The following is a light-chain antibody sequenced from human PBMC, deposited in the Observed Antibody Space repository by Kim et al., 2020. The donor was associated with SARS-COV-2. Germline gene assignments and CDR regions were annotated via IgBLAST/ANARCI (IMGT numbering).Light chain of an antibody. CDR2: QDS. CDR3: QAWDSSTVV. CDR1: KWGVKY. Sequence: SVSHGKPAVITCSVDKWGVKYAGWYPQKPGQSPVLVLYQDSKRPSGIPERFSRSNSGNTATLTISGTQAMDEADYYCQAWDSSTVVFGGGTQLTVL. J-gene: IGLJ2*01. V-gene: IGLV3-1*01.